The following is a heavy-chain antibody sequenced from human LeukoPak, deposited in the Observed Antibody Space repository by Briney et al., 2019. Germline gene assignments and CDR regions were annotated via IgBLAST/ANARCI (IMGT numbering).Heavy chain of an antibody. J-gene: IGHJ6*03. V-gene: IGHV3-7*01. Sequence: GGSLRLSCAASGFTFSNYWMSWVRQAPGKGLEWVANLKQDESERYYAHSVKGRFTISRDNAKNSLYLQMNSLRAEDTAVYYCAREDSSSWYRGVYYYYYMDVWGKGTTVTVSS. D-gene: IGHD6-13*01. CDR3: AREDSSSWYRGVYYYYYMDV. CDR2: LKQDESER. CDR1: GFTFSNYW.